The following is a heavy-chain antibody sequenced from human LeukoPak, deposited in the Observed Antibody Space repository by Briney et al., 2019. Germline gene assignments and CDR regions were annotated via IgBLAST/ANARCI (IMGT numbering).Heavy chain of an antibody. J-gene: IGHJ4*02. CDR1: GGSISSPNNY. CDR2: VHPSGSA. V-gene: IGHV4-39*07. Sequence: PSETLSLTCTVSGGSISSPNNYWGWIRQPPGKGLEWIGEVHPSGSANYNPSLKSRVTVSLDTSRNQFSLKLSPVTAADTAVYYCARGRDEYKGGNYWGQGTLVTVSS. D-gene: IGHD5-24*01. CDR3: ARGRDEYKGGNY.